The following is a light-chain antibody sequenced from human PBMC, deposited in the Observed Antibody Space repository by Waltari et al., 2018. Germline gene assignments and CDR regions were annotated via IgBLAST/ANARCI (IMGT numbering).Light chain of an antibody. CDR2: EVS. CDR1: SSDIGAYNH. V-gene: IGLV2-14*01. Sequence: QSALTQPASVSGSLGQSISISCIGTSSDIGAYNHVSWYQQHPGKVPKLLIYEVSNRPSGVSDRFSCSKSGNTASLTLSGLQAEDEADYYCSSYTTTTAWVFGGGTELTVL. CDR3: SSYTTTTAWV. J-gene: IGLJ3*02.